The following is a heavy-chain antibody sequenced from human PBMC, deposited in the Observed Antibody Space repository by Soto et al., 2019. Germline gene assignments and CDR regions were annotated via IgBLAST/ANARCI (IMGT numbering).Heavy chain of an antibody. CDR2: IFWDDDK. CDR3: AHRSRGYAYYFDQ. J-gene: IGHJ4*02. Sequence: QITLKESGPTLVKPTQTLTLTCSFSGFSLGTRGVGVGWIRQPPGKALEWLALIFWDDDKWYSPSLRSRLTITEDTSKNQVLLIMTNMDPVDTATYYCAHRSRGYAYYFDQWGQGTLVTVS. V-gene: IGHV2-5*02. D-gene: IGHD5-12*01. CDR1: GFSLGTRGVG.